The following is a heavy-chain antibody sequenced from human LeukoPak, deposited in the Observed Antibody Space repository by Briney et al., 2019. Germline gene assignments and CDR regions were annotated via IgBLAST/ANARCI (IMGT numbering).Heavy chain of an antibody. CDR2: LIENGATT. CDR1: GFTFGSHA. Sequence: EGSPRLSCAASGFTFGSHAMSWVRRAPGKGLEWVSGLIENGATTYYADSVKGRFTISRDNSRNTMYLQMNSLRVEDTAVYYCVKDYQVGNSPAFGDYWGQGTLVTISS. J-gene: IGHJ4*02. V-gene: IGHV3-23*01. D-gene: IGHD1-26*01. CDR3: VKDYQVGNSPAFGDY.